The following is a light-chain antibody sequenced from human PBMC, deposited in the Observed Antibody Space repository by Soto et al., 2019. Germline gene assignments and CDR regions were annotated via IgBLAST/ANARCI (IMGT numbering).Light chain of an antibody. CDR2: AAS. Sequence: DIQMTQSPSSLSASVGDRVTITCRASQGIRNALSWYQQKPGKAPKRLIYAASTLQRGAPPRFSGSGSGTEFTLTISSLQPEDFATYYCLQHNSYPRTFGQGTEVEIK. CDR1: QGIRNA. CDR3: LQHNSYPRT. J-gene: IGKJ1*01. V-gene: IGKV1-17*01.